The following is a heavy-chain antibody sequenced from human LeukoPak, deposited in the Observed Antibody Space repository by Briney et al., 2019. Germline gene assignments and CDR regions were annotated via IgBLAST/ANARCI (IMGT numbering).Heavy chain of an antibody. J-gene: IGHJ4*02. V-gene: IGHV3-21*01. Sequence: GGSLRLSCAGSGFTFSSYSMNWVRQAPGKGLEWVSSIRSGSTYMYYADSVKGRFTISRDNAKNSLYLQMNSLRAEDTAVYYCARERSQPTPTIDYWGQGTLVTVSS. CDR2: IRSGSTYM. D-gene: IGHD1-1*01. CDR3: ARERSQPTPTIDY. CDR1: GFTFSSYS.